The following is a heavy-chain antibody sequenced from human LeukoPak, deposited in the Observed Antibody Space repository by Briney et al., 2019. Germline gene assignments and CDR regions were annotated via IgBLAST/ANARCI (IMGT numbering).Heavy chain of an antibody. Sequence: GGSLRLSCAASGFTFDSYSMNWVRQAPGKGLEWVSSISSSSSSIFYADSVKGRFTISRDNAKNSLHLQMDSLGPDDTAVYYCARDPYSGNYGNDYYYYMDVWGKGTTVTISS. CDR1: GFTFDSYS. D-gene: IGHD1-26*01. J-gene: IGHJ6*03. CDR3: ARDPYSGNYGNDYYYYMDV. V-gene: IGHV3-21*01. CDR2: ISSSSSSI.